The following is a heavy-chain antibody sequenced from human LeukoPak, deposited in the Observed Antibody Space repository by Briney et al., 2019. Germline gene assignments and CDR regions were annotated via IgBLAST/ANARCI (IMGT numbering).Heavy chain of an antibody. V-gene: IGHV1-69*04. CDR2: IIPILGIA. J-gene: IGHJ1*01. CDR1: GGTFSSYA. CDR3: AASPSGSYVSEYFQH. D-gene: IGHD1-26*01. Sequence: SVKVSCKASGGTFSSYAISWVRQAPGQGREWMGRIIPILGIANYAQKFQGRVTITADKSTSTAYMELSSLRSEDTAVYYCAASPSGSYVSEYFQHWGQGTLVTVSS.